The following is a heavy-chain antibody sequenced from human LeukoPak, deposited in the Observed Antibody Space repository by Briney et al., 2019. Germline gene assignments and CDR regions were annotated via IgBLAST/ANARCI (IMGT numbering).Heavy chain of an antibody. CDR3: ASYTVMVQFDY. V-gene: IGHV4-34*01. D-gene: IGHD5-18*01. CDR1: GGSFSGYY. Sequence: SETLSLTCAVYGGSFSGYYWSWIRQPPGKGLEWIGEINHSGSTNYNPSLKSRVTISVDTSKNQFSLKLSSVTAADTAVYYCASYTVMVQFDYWGQGTLVTVSS. J-gene: IGHJ4*02. CDR2: INHSGST.